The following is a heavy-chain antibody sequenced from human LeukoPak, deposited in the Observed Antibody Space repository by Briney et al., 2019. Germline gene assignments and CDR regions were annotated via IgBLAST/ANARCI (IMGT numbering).Heavy chain of an antibody. Sequence: PGGSLRLSCAASGFTFSDYYMRWIRQAPGKGLEWVSYISSSGSTIYYADSVKGRFTISRDNAKNSLYLQMNSLRAEDTAGYYCAREISGRQLWMNGGYSGRTGNYFDYWGQGT. CDR1: GFTFSDYY. V-gene: IGHV3-11*01. D-gene: IGHD5-12*01. CDR2: ISSSGSTI. J-gene: IGHJ4*02. CDR3: AREISGRQLWMNGGYSGRTGNYFDY.